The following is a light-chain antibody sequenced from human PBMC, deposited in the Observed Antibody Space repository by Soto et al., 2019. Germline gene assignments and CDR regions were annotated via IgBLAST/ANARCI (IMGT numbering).Light chain of an antibody. CDR3: QQSYSTPRLT. J-gene: IGKJ4*01. CDR1: QNIRSY. V-gene: IGKV1-39*01. CDR2: AAS. Sequence: DIQMTQSPSSLSASVGDRVTITCRASQNIRSYLNWYQQKPGKAPKLLIYAASSLQSGVPSRFGGSGSGTDFTLTISSLQPGDFATYYCQQSYSTPRLTFGGGTKVEIK.